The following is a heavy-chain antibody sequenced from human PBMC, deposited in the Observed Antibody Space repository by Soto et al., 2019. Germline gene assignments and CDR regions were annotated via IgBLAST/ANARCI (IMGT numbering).Heavy chain of an antibody. D-gene: IGHD2-2*01. CDR3: TTDRDVVVVPSPTGFDP. Sequence: EVQLVESGGGLVKPGGSLRLSCVASGFTFSKAWMSWVRQAPGKGLEWVGRIQSKTDGGTTDYAAPVKGRFTISRDDSENTLYLQMTSLNTEDTASYYCTTDRDVVVVPSPTGFDPWGQGTLVTVSS. CDR2: IQSKTDGGTT. J-gene: IGHJ5*02. CDR1: GFTFSKAW. V-gene: IGHV3-15*01.